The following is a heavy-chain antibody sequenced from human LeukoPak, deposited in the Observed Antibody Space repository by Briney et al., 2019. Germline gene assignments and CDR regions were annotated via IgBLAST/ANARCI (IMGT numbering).Heavy chain of an antibody. CDR2: IYYSGST. V-gene: IGHV4-34*01. CDR1: GGSFSGYY. CDR3: ARLEAAGTFPMGY. Sequence: PSETLSLTCAVYGGSFSGYYWSWIRQPPGKGLEWIGSIYYSGSTYYNPSLKSRVTISVDTSKNQFSLKLSSVTAADTAVYYCARLEAAGTFPMGYWGQGTLVTVSS. D-gene: IGHD6-13*01. J-gene: IGHJ4*02.